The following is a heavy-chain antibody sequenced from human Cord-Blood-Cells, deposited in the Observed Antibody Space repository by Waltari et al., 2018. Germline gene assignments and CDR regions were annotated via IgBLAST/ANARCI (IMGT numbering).Heavy chain of an antibody. CDR3: ASAMVRGVGHAFDI. D-gene: IGHD3-10*01. CDR2: INHSGST. Sequence: QVQLQQWGAGPLKPSETLSLTCAVYGGSFSGYSWIWIRQPPGKGLEWSGEINHSGSTNYNPALMSRVTISVDASHNQFPLKLSSVTAADTAVYYWASAMVRGVGHAFDIWGQGTMVTVS. CDR1: GGSFSGYS. J-gene: IGHJ3*02. V-gene: IGHV4-34*01.